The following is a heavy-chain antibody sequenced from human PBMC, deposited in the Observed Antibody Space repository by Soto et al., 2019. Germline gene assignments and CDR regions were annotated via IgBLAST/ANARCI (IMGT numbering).Heavy chain of an antibody. D-gene: IGHD4-17*01. J-gene: IGHJ4*02. CDR2: MTAYKGNT. CDR3: ARSPVTILRDYGDSRGYFDY. Sequence: QVQLVQSGAEVKKPGASVKVSCEASGYTCTSYGISRVRQATGQGLEWMGWMTAYKGNTNYAQKLQGRVTMTTDTSTSTAYMELRSLRSDDTAVYYCARSPVTILRDYGDSRGYFDYWGQGTLVTVSS. V-gene: IGHV1-18*01. CDR1: GYTCTSYG.